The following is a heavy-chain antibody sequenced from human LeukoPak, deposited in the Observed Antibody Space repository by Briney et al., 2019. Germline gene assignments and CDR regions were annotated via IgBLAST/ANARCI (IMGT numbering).Heavy chain of an antibody. D-gene: IGHD4-17*01. J-gene: IGHJ4*02. CDR1: GGSISSGGYY. V-gene: IGHV3-23*01. CDR2: LSGSGGST. CDR3: AKHVNTYYGDYTFFDY. Sequence: ETLSLTCTVSGGSISSGGYYWSWVRQAPGKGLEWVSSLSGSGGSTYYADSVKGRFTISRDNSKNTLYLQMNSLRAEDTAVYYCAKHVNTYYGDYTFFDYWGQGTLVTVSS.